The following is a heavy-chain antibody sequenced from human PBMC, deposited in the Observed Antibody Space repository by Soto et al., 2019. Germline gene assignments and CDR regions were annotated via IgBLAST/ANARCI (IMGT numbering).Heavy chain of an antibody. V-gene: IGHV4-4*02. CDR3: ARDRYDSSGYVIIDAFDI. D-gene: IGHD3-22*01. CDR2: IYHSGST. Sequence: ASETLSLTCAVSGGSISSSNWWSWVRQPPGKGLEWVGEIYHSGSTNYNPSLKSRVTISVDKSKNQFSLKLSSVTAADTAVYYCARDRYDSSGYVIIDAFDIWGQGTMVTGSS. J-gene: IGHJ3*02. CDR1: GGSISSSNW.